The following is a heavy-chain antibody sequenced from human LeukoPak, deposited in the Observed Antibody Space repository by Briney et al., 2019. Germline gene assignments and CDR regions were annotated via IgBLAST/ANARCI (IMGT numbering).Heavy chain of an antibody. CDR1: GFTFSSYS. CDR3: ARDRMVRGVKFDI. Sequence: GGSLRLSCAASGFTFSSYSMNWVRQAPGNGLEWVSYISSSSSTIYYADSVKGRFTISRGNAKNSLYLQMNSLSAEDTAVYYCARDRMVRGVKFDIWGQGTMVTVSS. D-gene: IGHD3-10*01. CDR2: ISSSSSTI. V-gene: IGHV3-48*01. J-gene: IGHJ3*02.